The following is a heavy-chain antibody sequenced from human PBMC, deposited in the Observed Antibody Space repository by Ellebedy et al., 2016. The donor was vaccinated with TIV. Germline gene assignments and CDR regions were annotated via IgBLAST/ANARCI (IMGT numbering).Heavy chain of an antibody. CDR1: GGTFSSYA. Sequence: SVKVSCKASGGTFSSYAISWVRQAPGQGLEWMGRIIPILGIANYAQKFQGRVTITADKSTSTAYMELSSLRSEDTAVYYCARDLGPRAMVPYFDYWGQGTLVTVSS. V-gene: IGHV1-69*04. J-gene: IGHJ4*02. CDR3: ARDLGPRAMVPYFDY. D-gene: IGHD3-10*01. CDR2: IIPILGIA.